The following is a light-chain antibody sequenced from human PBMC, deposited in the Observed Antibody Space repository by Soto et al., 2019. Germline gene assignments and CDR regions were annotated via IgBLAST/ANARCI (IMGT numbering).Light chain of an antibody. CDR1: SSDVGGYNY. Sequence: QSALTQPASVSGSPGQSITISCTGASSDVGGYNYVSWYQQHPGKAPKLMIYEVRNQPSGVSNRFSGSKSGNTASLTISGLQAEDEADYYCSSKRSSSTYVFGTGTKVTVL. CDR3: SSKRSSSTYV. CDR2: EVR. V-gene: IGLV2-14*01. J-gene: IGLJ1*01.